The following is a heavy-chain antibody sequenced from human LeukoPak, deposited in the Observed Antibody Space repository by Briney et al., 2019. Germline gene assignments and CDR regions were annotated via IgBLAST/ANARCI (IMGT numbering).Heavy chain of an antibody. J-gene: IGHJ6*02. D-gene: IGHD2-21*02. CDR3: ARLTLSNTYYYYGMDV. Sequence: GESLKISCKGSGYSFTSYWIGWVRQMPGKGLEWMGIIYPGDSDTRYSPSVQGQVTISADKSISTAYLQWSSLKASDTAMYYCARLTLSNTYYYYGMDVWGQGTTVTVSS. CDR1: GYSFTSYW. V-gene: IGHV5-51*01. CDR2: IYPGDSDT.